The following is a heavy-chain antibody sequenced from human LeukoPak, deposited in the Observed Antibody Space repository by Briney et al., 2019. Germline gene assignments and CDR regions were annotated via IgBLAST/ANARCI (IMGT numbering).Heavy chain of an antibody. Sequence: PGGSLRLSRAASGFTFSSYSMNWVRQAPGKGLEWVSSISGSSSYIYYADSVKGRFTISRDNAKNSLYLQMNSLRAEDTAVYYCARHRGKNAFDIWGQGTMVTVS. D-gene: IGHD3-10*01. CDR1: GFTFSSYS. CDR2: ISGSSSYI. J-gene: IGHJ3*02. V-gene: IGHV3-21*01. CDR3: ARHRGKNAFDI.